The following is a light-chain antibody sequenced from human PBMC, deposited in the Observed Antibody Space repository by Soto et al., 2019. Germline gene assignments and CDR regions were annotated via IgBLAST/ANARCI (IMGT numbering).Light chain of an antibody. CDR3: QQYNNWPTWT. CDR2: GAS. J-gene: IGKJ1*01. Sequence: ILMTQSPATLSVSPGERATLSCGASQSVSSNLAWYQQKPGQAPRLLIYGASTRATGIPVRFGGSGSGTEFTLTISSLQSEDFAVYYCQQYNNWPTWTFGHGTKVDI. CDR1: QSVSSN. V-gene: IGKV3-15*01.